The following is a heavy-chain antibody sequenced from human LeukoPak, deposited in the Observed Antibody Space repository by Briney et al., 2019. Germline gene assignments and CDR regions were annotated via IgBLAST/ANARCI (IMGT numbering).Heavy chain of an antibody. CDR2: ISAYNGNT. D-gene: IGHD3-22*01. Sequence: ASVKVSCKASGYTFTSYGISWVRQAPGQGLEWMGWISAYNGNTNYAQKLQGRVTMTTDTSTSTAYMELRSLRSDDTAVYYCARDLRDYYYDSSGSLRYWGQGTLVTVSS. CDR1: GYTFTSYG. J-gene: IGHJ4*02. CDR3: ARDLRDYYYDSSGSLRY. V-gene: IGHV1-18*01.